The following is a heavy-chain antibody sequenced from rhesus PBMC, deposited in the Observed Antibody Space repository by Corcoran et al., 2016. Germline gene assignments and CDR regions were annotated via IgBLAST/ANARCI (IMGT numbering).Heavy chain of an antibody. Sequence: QVKLQQWGEGLVKPSESLSLTCAVYGGSISGYYYWSWIRQPAGKGLEWIGYIYGNSASTNYNPSLKNRVTSSKDTSKNQFSLKLSSVTAADTAVYYCARCPSGAFDFWGQGLRVTVSS. CDR1: GGSISGYYY. J-gene: IGHJ3*01. CDR3: ARCPSGAFDF. V-gene: IGHV4-73*01. CDR2: IYGNSAST.